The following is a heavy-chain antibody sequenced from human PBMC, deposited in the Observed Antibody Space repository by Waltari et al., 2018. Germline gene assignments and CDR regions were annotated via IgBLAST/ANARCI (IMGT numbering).Heavy chain of an antibody. CDR2: ISDSGVNT. CDR3: AKYCIYASCPAGAYYGMDV. J-gene: IGHJ6*02. D-gene: IGHD2-2*01. CDR1: GFTFSTYA. Sequence: EVQLLESGEGLVQPGGSVRVSCAASGFTFSTYAMSWVRQTPGKGLEWVSAISDSGVNTYYADSVKGRFTISRDNSKNTLYLQMNSLRAEDTAVYYCAKYCIYASCPAGAYYGMDVWGQGT. V-gene: IGHV3-23*01.